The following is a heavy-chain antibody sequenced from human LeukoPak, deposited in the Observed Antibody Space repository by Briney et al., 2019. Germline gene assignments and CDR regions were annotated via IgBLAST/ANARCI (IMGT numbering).Heavy chain of an antibody. CDR2: IYYSGST. CDR1: GGSISSYY. Sequence: SETLSLTCTVSGGSISSYYWSWIRQPPGKGLECIGYIYYSGSTNYNPSLKSRVSISVDTSKNQFSLKVNSVTAADTAVYYCARRGRVGGGTSWFDYWGQGTLVTVSS. D-gene: IGHD6-13*01. CDR3: ARRGRVGGGTSWFDY. J-gene: IGHJ4*02. V-gene: IGHV4-59*08.